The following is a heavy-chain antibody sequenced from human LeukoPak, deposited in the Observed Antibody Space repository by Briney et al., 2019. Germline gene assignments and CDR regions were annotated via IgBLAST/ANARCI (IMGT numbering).Heavy chain of an antibody. CDR1: GFTFSSFG. Sequence: GGSLRLSCAASGFTFSSFGMHWVRQAPGKGLEWVAFTRYDGSNNHYAGSVKGRFTISRDNSKNTLYLEMNSLRAEDTAVYYCARVRFYDILTGPLYWGQGTLVTVSS. J-gene: IGHJ4*02. CDR2: TRYDGSNN. V-gene: IGHV3-30*02. CDR3: ARVRFYDILTGPLY. D-gene: IGHD3-9*01.